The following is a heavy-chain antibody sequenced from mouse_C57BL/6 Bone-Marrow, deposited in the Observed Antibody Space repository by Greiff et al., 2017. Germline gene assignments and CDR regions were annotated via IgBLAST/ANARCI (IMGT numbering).Heavy chain of an antibody. J-gene: IGHJ1*03. CDR3: ARYLTTDWYFDV. V-gene: IGHV14-2*01. D-gene: IGHD1-1*01. CDR2: IDPEDGET. Sequence: DVKLQESGAELVKPGASVKLSCTASGFNIKDYYMHWVKQRTEQGLEWIGRIDPEDGETKYAPKFQGKATITADTSSNTAYLQLSSLTSEDTAVYYCARYLTTDWYFDVWGTGTTVTVSS. CDR1: GFNIKDYY.